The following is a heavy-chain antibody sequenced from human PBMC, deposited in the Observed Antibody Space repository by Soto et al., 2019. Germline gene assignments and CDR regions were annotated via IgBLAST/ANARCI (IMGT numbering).Heavy chain of an antibody. Sequence: SETLSLTCTVSGGSISSYYWSWIRQPPGKGLEWIGYIYYSGSTNYNPSLKSRVTISVDTSKNQFSLKLSSVTAADTAVYYCARDNNPFYYYYYMDVWGKGTTVTVSS. CDR2: IYYSGST. V-gene: IGHV4-59*12. J-gene: IGHJ6*03. CDR3: ARDNNPFYYYYYMDV. CDR1: GGSISSYY. D-gene: IGHD1-1*01.